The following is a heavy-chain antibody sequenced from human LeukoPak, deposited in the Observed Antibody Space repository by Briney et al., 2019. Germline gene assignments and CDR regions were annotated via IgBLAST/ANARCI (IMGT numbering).Heavy chain of an antibody. V-gene: IGHV3-7*01. J-gene: IGHJ4*02. CDR1: GLTFSSYW. CDR2: IKHNGDEL. Sequence: GGSLRLSCAASGLTFSSYWMTRVRQAPGKGLEWVANIKHNGDELNYVDSVEDRFTISRDNAKNSLYLHMTGLRAEDTAVYYCARELRTFDSWGQGTLVTVSS. D-gene: IGHD3-16*01. CDR3: ARELRTFDS.